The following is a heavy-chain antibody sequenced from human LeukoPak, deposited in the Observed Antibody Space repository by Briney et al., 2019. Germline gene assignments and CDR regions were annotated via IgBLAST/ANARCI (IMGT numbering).Heavy chain of an antibody. Sequence: PSETLSLTCAVSDDSFSSYYWTWIRQPPGKGLEWIGYISYIGSTNYNPSLKSRVTISIDTSKNQFSLKLSSVTAADTAVYYFGRYIVTGTNGFDIWGQGTMVSVSS. CDR2: ISYIGST. D-gene: IGHD3-9*01. CDR3: GRYIVTGTNGFDI. CDR1: DDSFSSYY. J-gene: IGHJ3*02. V-gene: IGHV4-59*01.